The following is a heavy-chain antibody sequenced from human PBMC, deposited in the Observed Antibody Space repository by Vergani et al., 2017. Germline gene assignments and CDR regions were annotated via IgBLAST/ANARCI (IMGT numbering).Heavy chain of an antibody. D-gene: IGHD2-15*01. Sequence: QVQLVQSGAEVKKPGSSVKVSCKASGGTFSSYTISWVRQAPGQGLEWMGRIIPILGIANYAQKFQGRVTITADKSTSTAYMELSSLRSEDKAVYYFARDLGYCSGGSCSYWGQGTLVTVSS. J-gene: IGHJ4*02. V-gene: IGHV1-69*08. CDR3: ARDLGYCSGGSCSY. CDR2: IIPILGIA. CDR1: GGTFSSYT.